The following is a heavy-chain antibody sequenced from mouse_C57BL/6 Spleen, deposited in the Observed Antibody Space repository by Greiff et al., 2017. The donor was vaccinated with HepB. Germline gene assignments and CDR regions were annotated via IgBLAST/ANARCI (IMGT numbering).Heavy chain of an antibody. CDR2: INPNNGGT. Sequence: VQLQQSGPELVKPGASVKISCKASGYTFTDYYMNWVKQSHGKSLEWIGDINPNNGGTSYNQKFKGKATLTVDKSSSTAYMELRSLTSEDSAVYYCARYYYDYYGDAMDYWGQGTSVTVSS. CDR1: GYTFTDYY. J-gene: IGHJ4*01. D-gene: IGHD2-4*01. V-gene: IGHV1-26*01. CDR3: ARYYYDYYGDAMDY.